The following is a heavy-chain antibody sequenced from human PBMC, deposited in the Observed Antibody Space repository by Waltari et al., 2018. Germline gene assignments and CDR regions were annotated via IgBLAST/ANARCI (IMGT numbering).Heavy chain of an antibody. D-gene: IGHD5-12*01. J-gene: IGHJ4*02. CDR1: GFIFGNCN. V-gene: IGHV3-30*18. CDR3: VKYSGFDYFFDY. CDR2: ISHDGSNK. Sequence: QFQLVESGGGVVQPGRSLRLSCAASGFIFGNCNMHWVCQTPGQGRQWGAAISHDGSNKDYADSVKSRFTVSRDNSNNTLYLQINSLRADDTGIYFCVKYSGFDYFFDYWGQGTLVTVSS.